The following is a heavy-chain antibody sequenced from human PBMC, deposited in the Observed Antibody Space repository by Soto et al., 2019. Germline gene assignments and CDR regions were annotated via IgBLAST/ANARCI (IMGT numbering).Heavy chain of an antibody. J-gene: IGHJ3*02. CDR1: GYTFTSYA. Sequence: ASVKVSCKASGYTFTSYAMHWVRQAPGQRLEWMGWINAGNGNTKYSQKFQGRVTITRDTSASTAYMELSSLRSEDTAMYYFARTNHPGTPPLWPDAFDIWGQGTMVTVSS. CDR3: ARTNHPGTPPLWPDAFDI. V-gene: IGHV1-3*01. D-gene: IGHD2-21*01. CDR2: INAGNGNT.